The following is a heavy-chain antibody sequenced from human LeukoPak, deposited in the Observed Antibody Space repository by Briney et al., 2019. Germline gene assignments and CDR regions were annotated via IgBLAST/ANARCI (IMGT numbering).Heavy chain of an antibody. CDR3: AKRDTATGGSYYSDY. CDR1: GFTFSSYG. CDR2: IRYDGSNK. D-gene: IGHD5-18*01. Sequence: GGSLRLSCAASGFTFSSYGMHWVRQAPGKGLEWVALIRYDGSNKYYADSVEGRFTVSGDNSKNTVYLQMNSLRAEDTAVYYCAKRDTATGGSYYSDYWGQGTPVTVSS. J-gene: IGHJ4*02. V-gene: IGHV3-30*02.